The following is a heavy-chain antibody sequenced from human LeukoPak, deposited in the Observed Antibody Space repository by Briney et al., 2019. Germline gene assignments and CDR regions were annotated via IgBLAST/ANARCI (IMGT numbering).Heavy chain of an antibody. CDR3: ATYYYDSGGFHFHH. CDR1: GFPSRGYV. J-gene: IGHJ1*01. CDR2: ISSNGGRT. V-gene: IGHV3-64*01. D-gene: IGHD3-22*01. Sequence: GGSLRPSWAPPGFPSRGYVRHWARQAQGRGLEYFSAISSNGGRTYYANSVKGRFTISRDNSRNTLYLQMGSLRAEDMAVYYCATYYYDSGGFHFHHWGQGTLVTVSS.